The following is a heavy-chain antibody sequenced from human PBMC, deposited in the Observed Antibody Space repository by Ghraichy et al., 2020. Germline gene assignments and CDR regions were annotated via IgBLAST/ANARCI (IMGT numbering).Heavy chain of an antibody. CDR1: GYIFTSYY. V-gene: IGHV1-46*03. D-gene: IGHD6-19*01. CDR3: ARDRRLSGWLTSYYFDY. J-gene: IGHJ4*02. CDR2: INPSGGST. Sequence: ASVKVSCKASGYIFTSYYMHWVRQAPGQGLEWMGIINPSGGSTGYAQKFQGRVTMTRDTSTSTVYMELSSLRSEDTAVYYCARDRRLSGWLTSYYFDYWGQGTLVNVAS.